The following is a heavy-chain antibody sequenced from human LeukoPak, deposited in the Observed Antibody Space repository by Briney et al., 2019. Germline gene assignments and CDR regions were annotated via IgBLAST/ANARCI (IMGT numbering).Heavy chain of an antibody. CDR3: ARGGVDIVATIGSYYFDY. D-gene: IGHD5-12*01. Sequence: RASVKVSCKASGYTFTGHYIHWVRQAPGQGLEWMGWINPNSGGTNYAQKFQGRVTMTRDTSITTAYMELSRLRSDDTAVYYCARGGVDIVATIGSYYFDYWGQGTLVTVSS. CDR2: INPNSGGT. V-gene: IGHV1-2*02. CDR1: GYTFTGHY. J-gene: IGHJ4*02.